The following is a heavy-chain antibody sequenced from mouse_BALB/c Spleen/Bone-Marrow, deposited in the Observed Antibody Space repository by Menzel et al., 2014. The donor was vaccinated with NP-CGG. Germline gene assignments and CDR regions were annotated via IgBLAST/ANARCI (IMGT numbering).Heavy chain of an antibody. CDR3: TRTTEGFDY. D-gene: IGHD1-1*01. J-gene: IGHJ2*01. V-gene: IGHV1-69*02. CDR1: GYTFTSYW. CDR2: IYPSDSYT. Sequence: VQLVESGAELVRPGASVKLSCKASGYTFTSYWINWVKQRPGQGLEWIGNIYPSDSYTNYIQKFKDKATLTVDKSSSTAYMQLSSPTSEDSAVYYCTRTTEGFDYWGQGTTLTVSS.